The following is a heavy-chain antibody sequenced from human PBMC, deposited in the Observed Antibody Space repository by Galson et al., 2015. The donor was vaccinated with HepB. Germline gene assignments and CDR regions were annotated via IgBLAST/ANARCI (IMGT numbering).Heavy chain of an antibody. CDR1: GFTFTTYN. CDR2: ISSKGTAL. Sequence: SLRLSCAASGFTFTTYNMNWVRLAPGKGLEWVSYISSKGTALDYADSVGGRFTISRDNTKNSLYLQMNSLRVEDTAVYYCARGDTYDYWGQGTLVIVSS. CDR3: ARGDTYDY. D-gene: IGHD5-18*01. V-gene: IGHV3-48*04. J-gene: IGHJ4*02.